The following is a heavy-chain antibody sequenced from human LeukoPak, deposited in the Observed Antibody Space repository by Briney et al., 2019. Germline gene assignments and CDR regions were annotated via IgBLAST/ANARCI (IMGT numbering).Heavy chain of an antibody. D-gene: IGHD3-22*01. J-gene: IGHJ4*02. V-gene: IGHV3-30-3*01. CDR2: ISYDGSNK. Sequence: GGSLRLSCAASGFTFSSYAMHWVRQAPGKGLEWVAVISYDGSNKYYADSVKGRFTISRDNSKNTLYLQMNCLRAEDTAVYYCARDRYYYDSSGYFDYWGQGTLVTVSS. CDR1: GFTFSSYA. CDR3: ARDRYYYDSSGYFDY.